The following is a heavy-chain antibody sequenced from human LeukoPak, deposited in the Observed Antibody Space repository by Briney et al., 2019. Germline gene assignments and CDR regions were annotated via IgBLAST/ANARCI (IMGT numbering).Heavy chain of an antibody. CDR1: GYTFTSYG. CDR2: ISAGNGNT. CDR3: ARDSGSGNNDY. Sequence: ASVKVSCKASGYTFTSYGISWVRQAPGQRLEWMGWISAGNGNTKYSQNFQGRVTFISNTSATTAFMELSSLRSEDAAVYYCARDSGSGNNDYWGQGTLVTVSS. D-gene: IGHD1-26*01. J-gene: IGHJ4*02. V-gene: IGHV1-18*01.